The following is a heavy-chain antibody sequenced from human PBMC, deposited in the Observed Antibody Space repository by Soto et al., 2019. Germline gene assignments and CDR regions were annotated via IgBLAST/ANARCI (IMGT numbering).Heavy chain of an antibody. CDR1: GFTFGTTD. CDR2: IDGSGGIT. V-gene: IGHV3-23*01. Sequence: QLLQSGGGLVQPGGSLTLSCAASGFTFGTTDMSWVRQAPGEGLEWVSTIDGSGGITYYADSVKGRFTISRDNSRNTVDLQMNILRGDDTALYYCVKNSGWFNTWGQGALVTVSS. D-gene: IGHD3-10*01. CDR3: VKNSGWFNT. J-gene: IGHJ5*02.